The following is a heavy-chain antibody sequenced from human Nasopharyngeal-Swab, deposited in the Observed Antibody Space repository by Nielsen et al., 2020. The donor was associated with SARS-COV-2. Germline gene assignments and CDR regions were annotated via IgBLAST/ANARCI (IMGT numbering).Heavy chain of an antibody. Sequence: ASVKVSCKASGYTFTCYYMHWVRQAPGQGLEWMGWINPNSGGTNYAQKFQGRVTMTRDTSISTAYMELSRLRSDDTAVYYCARDLPPYYYDSSGEFDYWGQGTLVTVSS. CDR3: ARDLPPYYYDSSGEFDY. D-gene: IGHD3-22*01. CDR2: INPNSGGT. CDR1: GYTFTCYY. V-gene: IGHV1-2*02. J-gene: IGHJ4*02.